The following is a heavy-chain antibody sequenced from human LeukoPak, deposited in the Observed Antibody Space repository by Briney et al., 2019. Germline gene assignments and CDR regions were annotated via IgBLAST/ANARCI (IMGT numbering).Heavy chain of an antibody. CDR3: AGDLGYSSGWYGGFDY. Sequence: MASETLSLTCTVSVGSVSSGSYYWSWIRQPPGKGLEWIGYIYYSGSTNYNPSLKSRVTISVDASKNQFSLKLSSVTAADTAVYYCAGDLGYSSGWYGGFDYWGQGTLVTVSS. V-gene: IGHV4-61*01. CDR1: VGSVSSGSYY. CDR2: IYYSGST. J-gene: IGHJ4*02. D-gene: IGHD6-19*01.